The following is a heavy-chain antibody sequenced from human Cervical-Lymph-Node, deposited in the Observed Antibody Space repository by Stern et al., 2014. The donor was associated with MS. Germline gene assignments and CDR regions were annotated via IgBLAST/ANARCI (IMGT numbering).Heavy chain of an antibody. J-gene: IGHJ5*02. CDR2: ILDDGSGK. CDR1: GFTFSSYV. CDR3: VREREEEDPYNWFDP. V-gene: IGHV3-30*04. D-gene: IGHD2-15*01. Sequence: QEQLVQSGGGVVQPGRSLRLSCEASGFTFSSYVMYWVRQTPGQGLEWMALILDDGSGKYYADCVKGRFTISRDNSKNTLYLQMSSLRPEDTAVYYCVREREEEDPYNWFDPWGQGTLVTVSS.